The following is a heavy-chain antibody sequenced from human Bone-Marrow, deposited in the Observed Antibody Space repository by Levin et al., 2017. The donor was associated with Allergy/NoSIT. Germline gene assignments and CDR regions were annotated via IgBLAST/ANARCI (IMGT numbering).Heavy chain of an antibody. V-gene: IGHV3-30*18. D-gene: IGHD2-15*01. CDR1: GFTFSSYG. CDR3: AKDADYCSGGSCYANYYYYGMDV. CDR2: ISYDGSNK. J-gene: IGHJ6*02. Sequence: GESLKISCAASGFTFSSYGMHWVRQAPGKGLEWVAVISYDGSNKYYADSVKGRFTISRDNSKNTLYLQMNSLRAEDTAVYYCAKDADYCSGGSCYANYYYYGMDVWGQGTTVTVSS.